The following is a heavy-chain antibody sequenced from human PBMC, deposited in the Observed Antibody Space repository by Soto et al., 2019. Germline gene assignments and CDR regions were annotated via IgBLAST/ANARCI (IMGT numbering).Heavy chain of an antibody. CDR3: AREVLDIVAVVAAYYFDY. V-gene: IGHV3-11*04. J-gene: IGHJ4*02. CDR2: ISSSGSTI. Sequence: GGSLRLSCAASGFTFSDYYMSWIRQAPGKGLEWVSYISSSGSTIYYADSVKGRFTISRDNAKNSLYLQMNSLRAEDTAVYYCAREVLDIVAVVAAYYFDYWGQGTLVTVSS. CDR1: GFTFSDYY. D-gene: IGHD2-15*01.